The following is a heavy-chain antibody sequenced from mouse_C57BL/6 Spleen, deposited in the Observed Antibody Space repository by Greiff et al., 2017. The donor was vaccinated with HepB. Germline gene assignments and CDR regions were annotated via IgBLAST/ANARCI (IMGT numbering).Heavy chain of an antibody. J-gene: IGHJ4*01. V-gene: IGHV5-17*01. CDR3: ARDLLLRSYAMDY. Sequence: EVQGVESGGGLVKPGGSLKLSCAASGFTFSDYGMHWVRQAPEKGLEWVAYISSGSSTIYYADTVKGRFTISRDNAKNTLFLQMTSLRPEDTAMYYCARDLLLRSYAMDYWGQGTSVTVSS. CDR1: GFTFSDYG. D-gene: IGHD1-1*01. CDR2: ISSGSSTI.